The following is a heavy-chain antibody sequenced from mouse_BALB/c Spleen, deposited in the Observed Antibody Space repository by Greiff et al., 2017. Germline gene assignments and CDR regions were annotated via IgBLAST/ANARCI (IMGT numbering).Heavy chain of an antibody. Sequence: EVQGVESGPGLVKPSQSLSLTCTVTGYSITSDYAWNWIRQFPGNKLEWMGYISYSGSTSYNPSLKSRISITRDTSKNQFFLQLNSVTTEDTATYYCARSSYEGEPRYFDVWGAGTTVTVSS. J-gene: IGHJ1*01. CDR3: ARSSYEGEPRYFDV. CDR2: ISYSGST. V-gene: IGHV3-2*02. D-gene: IGHD2-12*01. CDR1: GYSITSDYA.